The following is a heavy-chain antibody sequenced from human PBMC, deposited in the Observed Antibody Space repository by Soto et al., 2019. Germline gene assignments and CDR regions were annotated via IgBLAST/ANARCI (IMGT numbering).Heavy chain of an antibody. V-gene: IGHV4-39*01. J-gene: IGHJ4*02. CDR3: ARQVSWWVGAFN. D-gene: IGHD1-26*01. Sequence: QPQLQESGPGLVRPSETLSLICGVSGVSMSNNNDYWGWIRQPPGKGLERIGSIHYSETTNYNPYLKKQVFISVDTSKKQFSLRLSSVTAADTAIYYCARQVSWWVGAFNWGQGTLVTVSS. CDR2: IHYSETT. CDR1: GVSMSNNNDY.